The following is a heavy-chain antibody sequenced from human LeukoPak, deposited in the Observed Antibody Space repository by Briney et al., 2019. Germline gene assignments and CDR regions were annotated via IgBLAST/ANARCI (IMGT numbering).Heavy chain of an antibody. CDR2: MNPNSGNT. V-gene: IGHV1-8*03. CDR1: GYTFTSYD. D-gene: IGHD2-15*01. CDR3: ARDGRYCSGGSCYSSWFDP. Sequence: ASVKVSCKASGYTFTSYDINWVRQATGQGLEWMGWMNPNSGNTGYAQKFQGRVTITRNTSISTAYMELSRLRSDDTAVYYCARDGRYCSGGSCYSSWFDPWGQGTLVTVSS. J-gene: IGHJ5*02.